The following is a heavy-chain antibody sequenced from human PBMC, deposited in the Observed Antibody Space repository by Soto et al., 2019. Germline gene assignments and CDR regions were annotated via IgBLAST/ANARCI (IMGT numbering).Heavy chain of an antibody. D-gene: IGHD3-10*01. J-gene: IGHJ5*02. Sequence: SETLSLACTVSGGSISSSSYYWGWIRQPPGKGLEWIGSIYYSGSTYYNPSLKSRVTISVDTSKNQFSLKLSSVTAADTAVYYCARPQSGYGSGSYYWFDPWGQGTLVTVSS. CDR1: GGSISSSSYY. V-gene: IGHV4-39*01. CDR3: ARPQSGYGSGSYYWFDP. CDR2: IYYSGST.